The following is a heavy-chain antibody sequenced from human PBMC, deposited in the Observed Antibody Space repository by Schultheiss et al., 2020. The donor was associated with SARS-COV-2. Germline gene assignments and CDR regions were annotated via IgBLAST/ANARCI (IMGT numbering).Heavy chain of an antibody. J-gene: IGHJ4*02. V-gene: IGHV3-23*01. D-gene: IGHD5-18*01. Sequence: GGSLRLSCAASGFTFSSYAMSWVRQAPGKGLEWVSAISGSGGSTYYADSVKGRFTISRDNSKNSLYLQMNSLRAEDTAVYYCARLAYSYGSGDYWGQGTLVTVSS. CDR2: ISGSGGST. CDR3: ARLAYSYGSGDY. CDR1: GFTFSSYA.